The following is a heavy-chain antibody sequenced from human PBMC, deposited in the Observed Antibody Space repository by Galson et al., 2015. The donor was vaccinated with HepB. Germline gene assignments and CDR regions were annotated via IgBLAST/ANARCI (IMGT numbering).Heavy chain of an antibody. V-gene: IGHV3-73*01. J-gene: IGHJ6*02. CDR1: GFTFSGSA. CDR2: IRSKANSYAT. CDR3: TRLRSYYYYGMDV. D-gene: IGHD1-14*01. Sequence: SLRLSCAASGFTFSGSAMHWVRQASGKGLEWVGRIRSKANSYATAYAASVKGRFTISRDDSKNTAYLQMNSLKTEDTAVYYCTRLRSYYYYGMDVWGQGTTVTASS.